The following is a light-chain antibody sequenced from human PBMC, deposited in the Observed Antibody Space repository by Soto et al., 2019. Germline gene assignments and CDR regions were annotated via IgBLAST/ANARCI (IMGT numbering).Light chain of an antibody. CDR2: DVT. CDR3: CSRTGSGTRV. J-gene: IGLJ2*01. V-gene: IGLV2-14*03. CDR1: SGDVGAYNY. Sequence: QSALTQPASVSGSPGQSITISCTGTSGDVGAYNYVSWYQHNPGTAPKLLIYDVTRRPSEISDRFSGSKSGNTASLTISGLQAEDEADYYCCSRTGSGTRVFGGGTKLTVL.